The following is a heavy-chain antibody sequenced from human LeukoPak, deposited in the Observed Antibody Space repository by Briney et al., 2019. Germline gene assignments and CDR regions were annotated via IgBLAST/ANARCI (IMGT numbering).Heavy chain of an antibody. Sequence: RGSLRLSCAASGFTFSSYVMSWGRQAPGKGLEWVSGISGSGGSTYYADSVKGRFTISRDNSKNTLYLQMNSLRAEDTAVYYCAKEGPGGGGYFDYWGQGTLVTVSS. CDR3: AKEGPGGGGYFDY. J-gene: IGHJ4*02. CDR2: ISGSGGST. V-gene: IGHV3-23*01. CDR1: GFTFSSYV. D-gene: IGHD3-10*01.